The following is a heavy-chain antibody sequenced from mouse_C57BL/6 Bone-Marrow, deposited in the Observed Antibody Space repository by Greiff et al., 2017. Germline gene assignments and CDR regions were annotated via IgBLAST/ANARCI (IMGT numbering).Heavy chain of an antibody. CDR1: GYTFTSYW. D-gene: IGHD4-1*01. CDR3: ARDWDVWFAY. CDR2: IDPSDSET. J-gene: IGHJ3*01. V-gene: IGHV1-52*01. Sequence: QVQLQQPGAELVRPGSSEKLSCKASGYTFTSYWMHWVKQRPIQGLEWIGNIDPSDSETHYNQKFKDKATLTVDKSSSTAYMQLSSLTSEASAVYYCARDWDVWFAYWGQGTLVTVSA.